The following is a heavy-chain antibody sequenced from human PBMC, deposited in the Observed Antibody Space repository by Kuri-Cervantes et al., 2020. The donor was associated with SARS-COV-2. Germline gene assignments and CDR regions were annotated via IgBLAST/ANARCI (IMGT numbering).Heavy chain of an antibody. CDR3: ARVPRGIRFGESSDAFDI. CDR1: GGSISSYY. D-gene: IGHD3-10*01. J-gene: IGHJ3*02. V-gene: IGHV4-59*01. CDR2: IYYTGST. Sequence: GSLRLSCTVSGGSISSYYWSWIRQPPGKGLEWIGYIYYTGSTNYNPPLKSRVTISVDTSTNQISLKLTSVTAADTAVYYCARVPRGIRFGESSDAFDIWGQGTMVTVSS.